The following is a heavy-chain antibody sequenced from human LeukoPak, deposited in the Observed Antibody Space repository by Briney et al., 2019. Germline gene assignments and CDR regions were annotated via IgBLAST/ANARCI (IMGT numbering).Heavy chain of an antibody. CDR1: GGSVRRGNCY. CDR3: ARWSGSVTARNYYYYMDV. J-gene: IGHJ6*03. V-gene: IGHV4-61*02. CDR2: IYTSGTT. D-gene: IGHD6-6*01. Sequence: SETLSLTCTVSGGSVRRGNCYWTWIRQPAGSGLEWIGRIYTSGTTDYNPSLRTRVTISVDASRNQFSLNLSSVTAADTAVYYCARWSGSVTARNYYYYMDVWGEGTTVTVSS.